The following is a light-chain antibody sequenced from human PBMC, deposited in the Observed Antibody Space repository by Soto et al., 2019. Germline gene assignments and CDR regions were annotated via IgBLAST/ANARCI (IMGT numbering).Light chain of an antibody. CDR3: SSWEASLNGYV. CDR1: SANIGSKT. V-gene: IGLV1-44*01. J-gene: IGLJ1*01. Sequence: QSVLTQPPSSSGTPGQRVAISCPGSSANIGSKTVNWYQQLPGTVPKLLIYNSYQRPSGVPDRFSASKSGTSASLAISGLQTKDEADYYCSSWEASLNGYVFGTGTKLTVL. CDR2: NSY.